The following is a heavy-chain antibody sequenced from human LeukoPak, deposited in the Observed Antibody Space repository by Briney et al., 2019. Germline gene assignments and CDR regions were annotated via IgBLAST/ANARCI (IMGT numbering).Heavy chain of an antibody. CDR2: ISWNSGSI. J-gene: IGHJ4*02. D-gene: IGHD4-23*01. CDR3: ARDAVGTSKYGDY. V-gene: IGHV3-9*01. CDR1: GFIFNNYA. Sequence: GGSLRLSCAGSGFIFNNYAMHWVRQPPGKGLEWVSGISWNSGSIDYADSVKGRFTISRDNAKNSLYLQMNSLRAEDTALYYCARDAVGTSKYGDYWGQGTLVTVSS.